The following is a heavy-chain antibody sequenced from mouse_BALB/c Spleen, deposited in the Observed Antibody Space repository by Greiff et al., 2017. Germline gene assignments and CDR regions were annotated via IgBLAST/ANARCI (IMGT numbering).Heavy chain of an antibody. CDR1: GFTFSSYT. Sequence: EVQVVESGGGLVKPGGSLKLSCAASGFTFSSYTMSWVRQTPEKRLEWVATISSGGSYTYYPDSVKGRFTISRDNAKNTLYLQMSSLKSEDTAMYYCTRDYYDYAGFAYWGQGTLVTVSA. CDR3: TRDYYDYAGFAY. J-gene: IGHJ3*01. D-gene: IGHD2-4*01. V-gene: IGHV5-6-4*01. CDR2: ISSGGSYT.